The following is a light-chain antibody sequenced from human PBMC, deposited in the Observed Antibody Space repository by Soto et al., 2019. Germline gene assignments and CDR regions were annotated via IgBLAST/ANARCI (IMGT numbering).Light chain of an antibody. Sequence: DIQMTQSPSAMSASVGDRVTITCRASQGISNYLACFQQKPGKVPKRLIYAASSLQSGVPSRSSGSGPWTEFTLTISSLQTEDFATYYSLQHNSYPRTFGQGTKLEIK. CDR3: LQHNSYPRT. CDR1: QGISNY. J-gene: IGKJ2*01. V-gene: IGKV1-17*03. CDR2: AAS.